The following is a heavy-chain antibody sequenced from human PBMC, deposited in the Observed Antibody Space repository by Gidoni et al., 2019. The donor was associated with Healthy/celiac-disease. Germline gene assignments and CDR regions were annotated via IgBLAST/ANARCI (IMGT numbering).Heavy chain of an antibody. CDR3: TTAFVLYGSGSSPFDY. CDR2: IKSKTDGGTT. CDR1: GFTFSNAW. J-gene: IGHJ4*02. D-gene: IGHD3-10*01. Sequence: EVQLVESGGGLVKPGGSLRLSCAASGFTFSNAWMSWVRQAPGKGLEWVGRIKSKTDGGTTDYAAPVKGRFTISRDDSKNTLYLQMNSLKTEDTAVYYCTTAFVLYGSGSSPFDYWGQGTLVTVSS. V-gene: IGHV3-15*01.